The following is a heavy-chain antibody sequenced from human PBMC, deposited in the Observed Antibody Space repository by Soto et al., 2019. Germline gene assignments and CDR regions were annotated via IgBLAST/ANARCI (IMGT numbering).Heavy chain of an antibody. D-gene: IGHD3-3*01. CDR3: ARVILGYSGPRSTIYYFDY. Sequence: ASVKVSCKASGYTFTSYGISWVRQAPGQGLEWMGWISAYNGNTNYAQKLQGRVTMTTDTSTSTAYMELRSLRSDDTAVYYCARVILGYSGPRSTIYYFDYWGQGTLVTVSS. CDR2: ISAYNGNT. V-gene: IGHV1-18*01. CDR1: GYTFTSYG. J-gene: IGHJ4*02.